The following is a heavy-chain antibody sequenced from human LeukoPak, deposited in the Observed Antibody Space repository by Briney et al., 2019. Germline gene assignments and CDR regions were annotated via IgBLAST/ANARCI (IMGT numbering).Heavy chain of an antibody. Sequence: PETLSPTCAAYGGSFSHYYWNWIRQPAGKGLEWIGRIYSSGTTNYNPSLQSRVTISLDTSKNQFSLKLTSMTAADTAVYYCARRGDVWGQGTMVTVSS. CDR3: ARRGDV. CDR2: IYSSGTT. V-gene: IGHV4-59*10. J-gene: IGHJ3*01. CDR1: GGSFSHYY.